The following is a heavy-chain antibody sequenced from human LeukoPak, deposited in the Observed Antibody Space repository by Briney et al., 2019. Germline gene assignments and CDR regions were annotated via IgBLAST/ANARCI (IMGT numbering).Heavy chain of an antibody. V-gene: IGHV4-39*07. CDR3: ARVQESAMGYFDY. D-gene: IGHD5-18*01. Sequence: SETLSLTCTVSSGSISSSSYYWGWIRQPPGKGLEWIGSISYSGSTYYNPSLKSRVTISVDTSKNQFSLKLSSVTAADRAVYFCARVQESAMGYFDYWGQGTLVTVSS. CDR2: ISYSGST. J-gene: IGHJ4*02. CDR1: SGSISSSSYY.